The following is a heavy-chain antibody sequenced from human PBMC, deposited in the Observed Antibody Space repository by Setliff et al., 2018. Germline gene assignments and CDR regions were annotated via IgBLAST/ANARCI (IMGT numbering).Heavy chain of an antibody. Sequence: ASVKVSCKASGYTFTSYSMHWVRQAPGQSPEWMGWINAGNGNTKYSQKFQGRVTITRDTSASTAYMELSSLRSEDTAVYFCAGVLRDYYGSGSHYNWFDPWGQGTLVTVSS. CDR1: GYTFTSYS. V-gene: IGHV1-3*01. CDR3: AGVLRDYYGSGSHYNWFDP. J-gene: IGHJ5*02. CDR2: INAGNGNT. D-gene: IGHD3-10*01.